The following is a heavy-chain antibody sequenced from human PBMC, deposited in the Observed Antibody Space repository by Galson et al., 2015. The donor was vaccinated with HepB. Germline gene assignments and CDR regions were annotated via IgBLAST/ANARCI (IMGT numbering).Heavy chain of an antibody. CDR3: ARTYDSSGYYDY. Sequence: SLRLSCAASGFTFSSYAMHWVRQAPGKGLEWVAVISYDGSNKYYADSVKGRFTISRDNSKNTLYLQMNSLRAEDTAVYYCARTYDSSGYYDYWGQGTLVTVSS. J-gene: IGHJ4*02. CDR2: ISYDGSNK. CDR1: GFTFSSYA. D-gene: IGHD3-22*01. V-gene: IGHV3-30*04.